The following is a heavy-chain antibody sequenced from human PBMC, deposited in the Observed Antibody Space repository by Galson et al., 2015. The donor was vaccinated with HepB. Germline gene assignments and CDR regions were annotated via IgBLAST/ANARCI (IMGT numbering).Heavy chain of an antibody. V-gene: IGHV4-59*01. CDR3: ARGYFGDWSGRYFDL. CDR2: FYNSGST. J-gene: IGHJ2*01. CDR1: GDSISDYY. D-gene: IGHD2-21*01. Sequence: SETLSLTCNVSGDSISDYYWSWIRQPPGKGPEWIGYFYNSGSTNYHPSLKSRVTMSVDTSKTQASLKLSSVTAVDTALYYCARGYFGDWSGRYFDLWSRGTLVTVSS.